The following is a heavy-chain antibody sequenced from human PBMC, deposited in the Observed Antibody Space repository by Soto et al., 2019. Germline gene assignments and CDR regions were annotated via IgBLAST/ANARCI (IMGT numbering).Heavy chain of an antibody. J-gene: IGHJ4*02. Sequence: EVQLLESGGGLVQPGGSLRLSCAASGFTFTSYAMSWVRQAPGKGLEWVSAISGSGGSTYYADSVKGRFTISRDNSKNTLYLQMNSLRAEDTAVYYCAKDFYGDHIPYYFDYWGQGTLVTVSS. V-gene: IGHV3-23*01. CDR3: AKDFYGDHIPYYFDY. CDR2: ISGSGGST. CDR1: GFTFTSYA. D-gene: IGHD4-17*01.